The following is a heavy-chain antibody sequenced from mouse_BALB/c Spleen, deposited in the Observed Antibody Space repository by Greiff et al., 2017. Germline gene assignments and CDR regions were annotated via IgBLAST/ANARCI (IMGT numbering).Heavy chain of an antibody. CDR3: ARDLDGYYGAMDY. Sequence: VQLVESGPGLVAPSQSLSITCTVSGFSLTGYSVYWVRQPPGKGLEWLGMIWGDGSTDYNSALKSRLSISKDNSKSQVFLKMNSLQTDDTARYYCARDLDGYYGAMDYWGQGTSVTVSS. V-gene: IGHV2-6-7*01. D-gene: IGHD2-3*01. J-gene: IGHJ4*01. CDR1: GFSLTGYS. CDR2: IWGDGST.